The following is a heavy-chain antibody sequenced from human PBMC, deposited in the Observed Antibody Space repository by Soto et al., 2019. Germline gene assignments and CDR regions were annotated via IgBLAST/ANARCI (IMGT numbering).Heavy chain of an antibody. Sequence: ASVKVSCKASGGTFSSYAISWVRQAPGQGLEWMGGIIPIFGTANYAQKFQGRVTITADESTSTAYMELSSLRSEDTAVYYCARGPGMATTLDYYYYGMDVWGQGTTVTVSS. D-gene: IGHD5-12*01. CDR2: IIPIFGTA. CDR3: ARGPGMATTLDYYYYGMDV. V-gene: IGHV1-69*13. J-gene: IGHJ6*02. CDR1: GGTFSSYA.